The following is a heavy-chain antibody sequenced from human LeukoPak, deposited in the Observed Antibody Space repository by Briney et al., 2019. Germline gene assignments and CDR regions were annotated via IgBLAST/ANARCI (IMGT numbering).Heavy chain of an antibody. Sequence: GGSLRLSCAASGFTVSSNYMSWVRQAPGKGLEWVSVIYSGGSTYYADSVKGRFTISRDNSKNTLYLQVNSLRAEDTAVYYCARDQGSSGYPLGFDIWGQGTMVTVSS. V-gene: IGHV3-53*01. CDR3: ARDQGSSGYPLGFDI. D-gene: IGHD3-22*01. CDR2: IYSGGST. CDR1: GFTVSSNY. J-gene: IGHJ3*02.